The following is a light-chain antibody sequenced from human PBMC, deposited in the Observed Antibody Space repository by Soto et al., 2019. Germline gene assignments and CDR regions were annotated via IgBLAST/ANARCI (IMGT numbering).Light chain of an antibody. CDR1: SSNIGAGYD. CDR2: GNT. Sequence: QSVLTQPPSVSGAPGQRVTISCTGSSSNIGAGYDVHWYQQLPGTAPKLLIYGNTNRPSGVPDRFSGSRSGTSASLAITGLQAEDDGDYYCSSHGGSINVAFGGGTKLTVL. CDR3: SSHGGSINVA. V-gene: IGLV1-40*01. J-gene: IGLJ2*01.